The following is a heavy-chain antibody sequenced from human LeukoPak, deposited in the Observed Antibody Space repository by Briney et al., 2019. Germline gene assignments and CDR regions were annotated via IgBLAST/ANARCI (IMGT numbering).Heavy chain of an antibody. CDR1: GFTFSSYA. V-gene: IGHV3-23*01. J-gene: IGHJ4*02. Sequence: QPGGSLRLSCAASGFTFSSYAMSWVRQAPGKGLEWVSAISGSGGSTYYADSVKGRFTISRDNSKNTLYLQMNSLRAEDTAVYYCAKAAYNWNYPTHPPYFDYWGQGTLVTVSS. D-gene: IGHD1-7*01. CDR2: ISGSGGST. CDR3: AKAAYNWNYPTHPPYFDY.